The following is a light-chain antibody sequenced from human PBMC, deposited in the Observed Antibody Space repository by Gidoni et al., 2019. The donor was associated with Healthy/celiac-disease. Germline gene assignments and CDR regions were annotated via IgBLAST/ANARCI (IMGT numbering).Light chain of an antibody. CDR3: QQYNSYPWT. V-gene: IGKV1-5*03. CDR1: QSISSW. Sequence: DIQMTESPSTLSASVGDRVTITCRASQSISSWFAWYQQKPGKAPKLLIYTASSLESGVPSRFSGSGSGTEFTLTISSLQPDDFATYYCQQYNSYPWTFGQGTKVEIK. CDR2: TAS. J-gene: IGKJ1*01.